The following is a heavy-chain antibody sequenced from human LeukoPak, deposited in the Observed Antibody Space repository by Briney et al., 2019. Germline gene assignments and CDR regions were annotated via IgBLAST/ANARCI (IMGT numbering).Heavy chain of an antibody. Sequence: GASVKVSCKASGGTFSSYAISWVRQAPGQGLEWMGGIIPIFGTANYAQKFQGRVTITTDESTSTAYMELSSLRSEDTAVYYCASGYCSSTSYLNWFDPWGQGTLVTVSS. V-gene: IGHV1-69*05. CDR2: IIPIFGTA. J-gene: IGHJ5*02. CDR3: ASGYCSSTSYLNWFDP. D-gene: IGHD2-2*01. CDR1: GGTFSSYA.